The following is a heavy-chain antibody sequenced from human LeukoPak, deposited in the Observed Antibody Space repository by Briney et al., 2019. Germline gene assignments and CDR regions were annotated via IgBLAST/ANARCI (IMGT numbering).Heavy chain of an antibody. D-gene: IGHD1-1*01. CDR2: IIPILGIA. V-gene: IGHV1-69*04. CDR1: GGTFSSYA. J-gene: IGHJ4*02. CDR3: ARGSYTTDFDY. Sequence: GASVKVSCKDSGGTFSSYAISWVRQAPGQGLDWMGRIIPILGIANYAQKFQGRVTITADKSTSTAYMELSSLTSEDTAVYYCARGSYTTDFDYWGQGTLVTVSS.